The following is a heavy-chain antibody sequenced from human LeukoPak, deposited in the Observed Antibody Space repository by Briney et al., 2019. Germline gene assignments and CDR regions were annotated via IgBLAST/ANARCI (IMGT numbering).Heavy chain of an antibody. Sequence: SETLSLTCTVSGGSISSGAYYWSWIRQHPGKGLEWIGYIYYSGSTYYNPSLKSRVTISVDTSKNQFSLKLSSVTAADTAVYYCARDAPYCSSTSCPDYYYYYGMDVWGQGTTVTVSS. D-gene: IGHD2-2*01. V-gene: IGHV4-31*03. J-gene: IGHJ6*02. CDR2: IYYSGST. CDR3: ARDAPYCSSTSCPDYYYYYGMDV. CDR1: GGSISSGAYY.